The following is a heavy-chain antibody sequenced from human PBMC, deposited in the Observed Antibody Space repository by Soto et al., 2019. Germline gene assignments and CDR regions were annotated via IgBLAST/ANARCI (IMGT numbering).Heavy chain of an antibody. CDR2: ISSSSSYT. V-gene: IGHV3-11*06. D-gene: IGHD3-3*01. J-gene: IGHJ3*02. CDR1: GFTFSDYY. CDR3: ARDTSRTYYDFWSGYSDAFDI. Sequence: GGSLRLSCAASGFTFSDYYMSWIRQAPGKGLEWVSYISSSSSYTNYADSVKGRFTISRDNAKNSLYLQMNSLRAEDTAVYYCARDTSRTYYDFWSGYSDAFDIWGQGTMVTVSS.